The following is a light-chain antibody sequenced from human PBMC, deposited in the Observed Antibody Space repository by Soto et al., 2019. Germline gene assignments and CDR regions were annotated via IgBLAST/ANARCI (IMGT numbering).Light chain of an antibody. Sequence: EIVMTQSPATLSVSPGERATLSCRASQSVSSNLAWYQQKPGQAPRLLFYGASTRATGLPARFSGSGSGTDFTLTISSLQSEDFADYYCQQSNNWPYTFGQGTKLEIK. CDR2: GAS. V-gene: IGKV3-15*01. CDR3: QQSNNWPYT. J-gene: IGKJ2*01. CDR1: QSVSSN.